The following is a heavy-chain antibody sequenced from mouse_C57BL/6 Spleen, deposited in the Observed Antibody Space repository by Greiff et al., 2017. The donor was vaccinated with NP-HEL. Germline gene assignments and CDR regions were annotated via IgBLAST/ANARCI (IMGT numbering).Heavy chain of an antibody. J-gene: IGHJ2*01. Sequence: QVQLQPPGAELVKPGASVKLSCKASGYTFTSYWMHWVKQRTGQGLEWIGMIHPNSGSTNYNEKFKSKATLTVDKSSSTAYMQLSSLTSEDSAVYYCARERGSFDYWGQGTTLTVSS. V-gene: IGHV1-64*01. CDR2: IHPNSGST. CDR3: ARERGSFDY. CDR1: GYTFTSYW.